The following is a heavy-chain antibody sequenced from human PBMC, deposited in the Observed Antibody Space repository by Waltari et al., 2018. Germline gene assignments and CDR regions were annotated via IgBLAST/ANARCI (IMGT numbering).Heavy chain of an antibody. CDR2: IYYSGST. J-gene: IGHJ4*02. CDR1: GGSISSSSYY. Sequence: QLQLQESGPGLVKPSETLSLTCTVSGGSISSSSYYWGWIRQPQGKGLDWIGSIYYSGSTYYNPSLKSRVTISVDTAVYYCARRDCSSTSCHEMGGFDYWGQGTLVTVSS. CDR3: Y. V-gene: IGHV4-39*01. D-gene: IGHD2-2*01.